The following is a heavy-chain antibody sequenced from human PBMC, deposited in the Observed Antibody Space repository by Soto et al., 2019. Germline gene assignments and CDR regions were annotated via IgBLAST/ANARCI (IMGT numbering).Heavy chain of an antibody. D-gene: IGHD4-4*01. J-gene: IGHJ4*02. CDR3: AKAAYSNYYFDY. Sequence: GGSLRLSCAASGFTFSNYDMHWVRQAPGKGLKWVAIVPYDGSNEVYADSVKGRFTISRDKSKNTLYLQMNSLRAEDTAVYYCAKAAYSNYYFDYWGQGTLVTVSS. CDR2: VPYDGSNE. V-gene: IGHV3-30*02. CDR1: GFTFSNYD.